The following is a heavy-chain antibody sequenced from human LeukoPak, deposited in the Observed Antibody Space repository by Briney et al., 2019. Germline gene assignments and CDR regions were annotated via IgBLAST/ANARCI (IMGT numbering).Heavy chain of an antibody. CDR2: IYRSGSA. CDR3: ARVDYILDY. CDR1: RYSISSGYH. V-gene: IGHV4-38-2*01. J-gene: IGHJ4*02. D-gene: IGHD4-11*01. Sequence: PSETLSLTXAVSRYSISSGYHWDWIRQPPGKGLEWIGSIYRSGSAYYNPSLKSRVTISVDTSKNQFSLRVTSVTAADTAVYYCARVDYILDYWGQGTLVTVSS.